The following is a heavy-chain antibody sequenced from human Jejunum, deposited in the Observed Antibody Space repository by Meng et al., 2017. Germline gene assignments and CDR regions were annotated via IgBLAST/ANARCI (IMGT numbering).Heavy chain of an antibody. J-gene: IGHJ4*02. CDR3: ARDNYDTASRFDY. V-gene: IGHV7-4-1*02. Sequence: QVQLVQFGAEVKKPGASVKVSCKASGYTFTSYAINWLRQAPGQGPEWMGWINTNNGNPTYAQGFTGRFVFSLDTSVSTAYVQISSLKVEDTAMYYCARDNYDTASRFDYWGQGTLVTVSS. D-gene: IGHD3-22*01. CDR1: GYTFTSYA. CDR2: INTNNGNP.